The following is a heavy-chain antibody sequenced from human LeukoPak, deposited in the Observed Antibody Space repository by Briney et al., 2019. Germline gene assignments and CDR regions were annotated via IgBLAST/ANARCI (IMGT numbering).Heavy chain of an antibody. D-gene: IGHD1-1*01. Sequence: GESQKISCKGSGYSFTNNWIGWVRQMPGKGLEWMGIIYPGDSDTRYSPSFQGQVTISADKSISTAYLQWSSLKASDTAMYYCARQERYGDFDYWGQGTLVTVSS. V-gene: IGHV5-51*01. CDR1: GYSFTNNW. J-gene: IGHJ4*02. CDR3: ARQERYGDFDY. CDR2: IYPGDSDT.